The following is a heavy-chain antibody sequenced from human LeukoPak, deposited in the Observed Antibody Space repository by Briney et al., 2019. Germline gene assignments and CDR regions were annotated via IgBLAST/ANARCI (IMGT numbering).Heavy chain of an antibody. CDR3: AKDKDLTKLGYFDY. J-gene: IGHJ4*02. CDR1: GFTFNSYA. D-gene: IGHD3-3*01. V-gene: IGHV3-23*01. CDR2: ISGSGDIT. Sequence: GGSLRLSCAASGFTFNSYAMSWVRQAPGKGLEWVSSISGSGDITYFGDSVKGRFTISRDKSKNTLYLQMNSLRAEDTAVYYSAKDKDLTKLGYFDYWGQGTLVTVSS.